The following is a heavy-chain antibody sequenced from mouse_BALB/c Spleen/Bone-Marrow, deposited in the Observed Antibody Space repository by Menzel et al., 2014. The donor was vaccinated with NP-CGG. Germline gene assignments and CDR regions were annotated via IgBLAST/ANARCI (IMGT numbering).Heavy chain of an antibody. CDR1: GYTFTEYT. Sequence: EVQLVESEPELVKPGASVKISCKTSGYTFTEYTMHWVKQSHGKSLEWIGGINPNNGATSYNQKFKGKATLTVDKSSSTAYMELRSLTSEDSAVYFCARRQFGPAWFAYWGQGTLVTVSA. CDR2: INPNNGAT. J-gene: IGHJ3*01. CDR3: ARRQFGPAWFAY. D-gene: IGHD6-1*01. V-gene: IGHV1-22*01.